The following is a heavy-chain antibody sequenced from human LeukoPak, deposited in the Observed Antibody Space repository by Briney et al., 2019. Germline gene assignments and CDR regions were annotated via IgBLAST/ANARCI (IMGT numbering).Heavy chain of an antibody. V-gene: IGHV3-7*01. J-gene: IGHJ4*02. CDR1: GFTFSSYW. Sequence: PGGSLRLSCAASGFTFSSYWMSWVRQAPGKGLEWLGNIKEDGSEKYYLDSVKGRFTISRDNAKNSLYLQMNSLRAEDTAVYYCARLKLLWSNYFDYWGQGTLVTVSS. CDR3: ARLKLLWSNYFDY. D-gene: IGHD2-2*01. CDR2: IKEDGSEK.